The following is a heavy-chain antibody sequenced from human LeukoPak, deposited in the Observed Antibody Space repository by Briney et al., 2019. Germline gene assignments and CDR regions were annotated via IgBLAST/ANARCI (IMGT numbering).Heavy chain of an antibody. CDR1: GVTFSSYA. CDR2: IVPIFGTA. CDR3: ARGSYYDGSGYEAFDI. V-gene: IGHV1-69*13. D-gene: IGHD3-22*01. J-gene: IGHJ3*02. Sequence: SVKVSCKASGVTFSSYAISWVRQAAGQGLERMGGIVPIFGTANYAQKFQGRVTITADESTSTASMELSSLRSEDTAVYYCARGSYYDGSGYEAFDIWGQGTMVTVSS.